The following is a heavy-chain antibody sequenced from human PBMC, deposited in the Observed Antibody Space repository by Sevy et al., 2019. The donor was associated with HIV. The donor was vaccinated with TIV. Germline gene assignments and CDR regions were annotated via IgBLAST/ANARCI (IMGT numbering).Heavy chain of an antibody. D-gene: IGHD3-10*01. J-gene: IGHJ4*01. CDR1: GVSINSGGDY. Sequence: SETLSLTCTVSGVSINSGGDYWSWIRQQPGKGLEWIGYIYNSGSTYYNPSLESRITISDDTSKNQFSLKLTSVTAADTAVYYCARGRENYYGGSGLVDHWGHGTLVTVSS. V-gene: IGHV4-31*03. CDR3: ARGRENYYGGSGLVDH. CDR2: IYNSGST.